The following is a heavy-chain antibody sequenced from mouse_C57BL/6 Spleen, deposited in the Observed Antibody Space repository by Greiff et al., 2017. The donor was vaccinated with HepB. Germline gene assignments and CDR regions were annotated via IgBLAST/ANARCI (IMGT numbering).Heavy chain of an antibody. CDR2: IDPSDSET. Sequence: QVQLQQPGAELVRPGSSVKLSCKASGYTFTSYWMHWVKQRPIQGLEWIGNIDPSDSETHYNQKFKDKAILTVDKSSSTAYMQLSSLTSEDSAVYYCAREVVAPAYYFDYWGQGTTLTVSS. CDR3: AREVVAPAYYFDY. V-gene: IGHV1-52*01. CDR1: GYTFTSYW. D-gene: IGHD1-1*01. J-gene: IGHJ2*01.